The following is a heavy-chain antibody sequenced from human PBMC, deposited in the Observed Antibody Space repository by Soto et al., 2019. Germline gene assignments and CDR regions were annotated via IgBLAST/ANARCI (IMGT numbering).Heavy chain of an antibody. CDR3: AREPTYDYGGNTPHYFDY. V-gene: IGHV4-30-4*01. J-gene: IGHJ4*02. CDR1: GGSISSGDYY. D-gene: IGHD4-17*01. Sequence: PSETLSLTCTVSGGSISSGDYYWSWIRQPPGKGLEWIGYIYYSGSTYYNPSLKSRVTISVDTSKNQFSLKLSSVTAADTAVYYCAREPTYDYGGNTPHYFDYWGQGTLVTVSS. CDR2: IYYSGST.